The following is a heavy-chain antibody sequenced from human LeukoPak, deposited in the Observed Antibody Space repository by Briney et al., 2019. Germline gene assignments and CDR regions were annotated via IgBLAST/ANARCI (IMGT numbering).Heavy chain of an antibody. J-gene: IGHJ5*02. CDR1: RFTFSAYA. D-gene: IGHD6-19*01. Sequence: GGSLRLSCAASRFTFSAYAMYWVRQAPGKGLEWVSCIEASDVNTYYADSVKGRFTISRDNSKNTLYLQMGSLRAEDTAVYYCAKGSGSGWYGWFDPWGQGTLVTVSS. CDR2: IEASDVNT. CDR3: AKGSGSGWYGWFDP. V-gene: IGHV3-23*01.